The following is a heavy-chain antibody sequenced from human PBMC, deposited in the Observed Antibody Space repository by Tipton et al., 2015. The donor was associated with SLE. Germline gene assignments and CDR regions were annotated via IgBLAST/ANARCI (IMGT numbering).Heavy chain of an antibody. V-gene: IGHV4-59*02. Sequence: LRLSCTVSGVSVTNYYWSWIRQPPGKRLEWIGFIQGRENTNYNPSLESRVTISVDTSKNQFSLQLTSVTAADTAIYYCARGGDPDYFDYWGQGTLVTVSS. J-gene: IGHJ4*02. CDR1: GVSVTNYY. CDR3: ARGGDPDYFDY. CDR2: IQGRENT.